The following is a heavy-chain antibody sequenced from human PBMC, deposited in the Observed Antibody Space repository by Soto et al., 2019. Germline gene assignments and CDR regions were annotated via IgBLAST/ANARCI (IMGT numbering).Heavy chain of an antibody. CDR2: IWYDGSNK. V-gene: IGHV3-33*01. D-gene: IGHD3-3*01. CDR3: ARVRYDFWSGYSEDYYYYMDV. Sequence: GGSLRLSCAASGFTFSSYGMHWVRQAPGKGLEWVAVIWYDGSNKYYADSVKGRFTISRDNSKNTLYLQMNSLRAEDTAVYYCARVRYDFWSGYSEDYYYYMDVWGKGTTVTVSS. CDR1: GFTFSSYG. J-gene: IGHJ6*03.